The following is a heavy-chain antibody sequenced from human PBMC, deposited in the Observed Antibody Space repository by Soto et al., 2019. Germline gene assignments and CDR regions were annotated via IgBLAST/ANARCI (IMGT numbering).Heavy chain of an antibody. J-gene: IGHJ4*02. D-gene: IGHD3-9*01. V-gene: IGHV5-10-1*01. CDR3: ASPPLYYDILTGSPGWYYFDY. CDR2: IDPSDSYT. Sequence: GESLKISCKGSGYSFTSYWISWVRQMRGKGLEWMGRIDPSDSYTNYSPSFQGHVTISADKSISTAYLQWSSLKASDTAMYYCASPPLYYDILTGSPGWYYFDYWGQGTLVTVSS. CDR1: GYSFTSYW.